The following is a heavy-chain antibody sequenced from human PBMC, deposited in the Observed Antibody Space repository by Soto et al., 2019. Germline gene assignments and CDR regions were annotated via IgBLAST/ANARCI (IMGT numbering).Heavy chain of an antibody. CDR1: GDSVSSNSAA. Sequence: SQTLSLTCAISGDSVSSNSAAWNWIRQSPSRGLEWLGRTYYRSKWYNDYAVSVKSRITINPDTSKNQFSLQLNSVTPEDTAVYYCARDHYCTNGVCYFYYGMDVWGQGTTVTVSS. CDR3: ARDHYCTNGVCYFYYGMDV. V-gene: IGHV6-1*01. D-gene: IGHD2-8*01. J-gene: IGHJ6*02. CDR2: TYYRSKWYN.